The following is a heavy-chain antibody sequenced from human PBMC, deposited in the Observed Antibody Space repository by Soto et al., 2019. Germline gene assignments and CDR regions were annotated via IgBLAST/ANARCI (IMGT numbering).Heavy chain of an antibody. CDR1: GYTFTGYY. Sequence: ASVKVSCKASGYTFTGYYMHWVRQAPGQGLEWMGWINPNSGGTNYAQKFQGRVTMTRDTSISTAYMELSRLRAEDTAVYYCAREGVITFGGVIARYGMDVWGQGTTVTVSS. J-gene: IGHJ6*02. D-gene: IGHD3-16*02. CDR3: AREGVITFGGVIARYGMDV. V-gene: IGHV1-2*02. CDR2: INPNSGGT.